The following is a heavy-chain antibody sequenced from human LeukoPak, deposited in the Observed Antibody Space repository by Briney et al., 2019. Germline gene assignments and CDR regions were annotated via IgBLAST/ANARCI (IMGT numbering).Heavy chain of an antibody. V-gene: IGHV1-69*04. D-gene: IGHD4-17*01. J-gene: IGHJ4*02. CDR1: GGTFSSYA. Sequence: SVKVSCKASGGTFSSYAISWARQAPGQGLEWMGRIIPIFGIANYAQKFQGRVTITADKSTSTAYMELSSLRSEDTAVYYCARVGTVTTGGYFDYWGQGTLVTVSS. CDR2: IIPIFGIA. CDR3: ARVGTVTTGGYFDY.